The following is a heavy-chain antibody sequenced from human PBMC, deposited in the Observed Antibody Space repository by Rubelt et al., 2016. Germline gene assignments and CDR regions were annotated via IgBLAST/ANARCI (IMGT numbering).Heavy chain of an antibody. CDR1: GFTFSSYS. J-gene: IGHJ4*02. Sequence: RLSCAASGFTFSSYSMNWVRQAPGKGLEWVSYISSSSSTIYYADSVKGRFTISRDNSKNTLYLQMNSLRAEDTAVYYCATPAYYDFWSGFDYWGQGTLVTVSS. D-gene: IGHD3-3*01. CDR3: ATPAYYDFWSGFDY. CDR2: ISSSSSTI. V-gene: IGHV3-48*01.